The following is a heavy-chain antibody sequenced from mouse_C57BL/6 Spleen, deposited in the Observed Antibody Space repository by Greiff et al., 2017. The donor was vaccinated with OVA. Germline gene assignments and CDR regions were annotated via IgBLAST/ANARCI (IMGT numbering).Heavy chain of an antibody. CDR1: GYTFTSYW. D-gene: IGHD1-1*01. V-gene: IGHV1-55*01. CDR2: IYPGSGST. J-gene: IGHJ4*01. CDR3: ASWDYGSGYAMDY. Sequence: QVQLQQPGAELVKPGASVTMSCKASGYTFTSYWITWVKQRPGQGLEWIGDIYPGSGSTNYNEKFKSKATLTVDTSSSTAYMQLSSLTSEDSAVYYCASWDYGSGYAMDYWGQGTSVTVSS.